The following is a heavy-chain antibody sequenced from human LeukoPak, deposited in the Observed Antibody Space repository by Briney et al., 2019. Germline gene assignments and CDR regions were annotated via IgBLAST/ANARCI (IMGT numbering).Heavy chain of an antibody. CDR3: ARRVSGELSVNWFDP. Sequence: SETLSLTCTVSGGSISSSSYYWGWIRQPSGKGLEWIGSIYYSGSTYYNPSLKSRVTISVDTSKNQFSLKLSSVTAADTAVYYCARRVSGELSVNWFDPWGQGTLVTVSS. J-gene: IGHJ5*02. V-gene: IGHV4-39*01. D-gene: IGHD3-16*02. CDR2: IYYSGST. CDR1: GGSISSSSYY.